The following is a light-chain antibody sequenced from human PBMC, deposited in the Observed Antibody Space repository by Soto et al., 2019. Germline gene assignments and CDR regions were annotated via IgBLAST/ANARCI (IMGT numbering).Light chain of an antibody. J-gene: IGLJ2*01. CDR3: GTWESSLSAVV. V-gene: IGLV1-51*02. Sequence: QSVLTQPPSVSAAPGQKVTISCYGSSSNIGNNYVSWYQHLPGTAPKLLIYENNKRPSGIPDRFSGSKSGTSATLGITGLQTGDEAVYYCGTWESSLSAVVFGGGTKLTVL. CDR2: ENN. CDR1: SSNIGNNY.